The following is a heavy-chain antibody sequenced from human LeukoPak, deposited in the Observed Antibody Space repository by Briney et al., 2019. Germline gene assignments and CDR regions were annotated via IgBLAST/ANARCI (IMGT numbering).Heavy chain of an antibody. Sequence: GGSLRLSCAASGFAFSAYEMKWVRQAPGKGLEWVSYIGGSDTTTYYADSVKGRFTISRDNARNSLYLQMNSLRAEDTALYYCTTLGYHLDSWGQGTLVTVSS. CDR2: IGGSDTTT. CDR1: GFAFSAYE. CDR3: TTLGYHLDS. J-gene: IGHJ4*02. V-gene: IGHV3-48*03. D-gene: IGHD3-22*01.